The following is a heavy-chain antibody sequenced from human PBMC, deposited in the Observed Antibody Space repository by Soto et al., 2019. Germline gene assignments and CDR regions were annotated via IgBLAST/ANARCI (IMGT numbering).Heavy chain of an antibody. Sequence: ASVKVSCKTSGYMFTSYGISWMRQAPGQGLEWMGWISAYNGHTNYAQKVKVRVTMTTDTSTSTAYMELRSLRSDDTAVYYCARGLGCVEYGEYCYFDYWGQGTLVTVSS. CDR3: ARGLGCVEYGEYCYFDY. J-gene: IGHJ4*02. V-gene: IGHV1-18*01. CDR1: GYMFTSYG. D-gene: IGHD2-15*01. CDR2: ISAYNGHT.